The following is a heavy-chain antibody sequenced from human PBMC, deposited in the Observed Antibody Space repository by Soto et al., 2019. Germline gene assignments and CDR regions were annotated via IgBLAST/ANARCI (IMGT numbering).Heavy chain of an antibody. J-gene: IGHJ6*02. V-gene: IGHV1-18*01. Sequence: QVQLVQSGAEVKQPGASVKVSCKASGYTFTNYGISWVRQAPGQGLEWMGRISAYNGNTNFAQKLQDRVTMTTDTATSTANMELRSLRSDDTAVYYCARTYDSSGYYYYGMDVWGQGTTVTVSS. CDR3: ARTYDSSGYYYYGMDV. CDR1: GYTFTNYG. D-gene: IGHD3-22*01. CDR2: ISAYNGNT.